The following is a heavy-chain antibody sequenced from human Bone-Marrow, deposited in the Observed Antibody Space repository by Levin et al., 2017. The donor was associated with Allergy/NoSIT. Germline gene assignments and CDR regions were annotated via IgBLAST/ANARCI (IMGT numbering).Heavy chain of an antibody. J-gene: IGHJ5*02. CDR2: IYWDDDR. Sequence: SGPTLVKPTQTLTLTCTFSGFSLNTSGVGVGWIRQPPGKALEWLALIYWDDDRLYSPSLKSRLTITKDTSKNQVVLTMTHMDPVDTGTYYCTHKSTATARIDPWGPGILVTVSS. D-gene: IGHD2-21*02. V-gene: IGHV2-5*02. CDR1: GFSLNTSGVG. CDR3: THKSTATARIDP.